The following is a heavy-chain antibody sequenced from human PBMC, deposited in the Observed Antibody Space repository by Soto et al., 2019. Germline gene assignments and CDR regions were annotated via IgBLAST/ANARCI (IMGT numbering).Heavy chain of an antibody. J-gene: IGHJ4*02. Sequence: QPGGSLRLSCAASGFTFSSYWMSWVRQAPGKGLEWVANIKQDGSEKYYVDSVKGRFTISRDNAKNSLYLQMNSLRAEDTAVYYWARCEYYDFWSGYYRWGQGTLVTVSS. D-gene: IGHD3-3*01. V-gene: IGHV3-7*03. CDR1: GFTFSSYW. CDR2: IKQDGSEK. CDR3: ARCEYYDFWSGYYR.